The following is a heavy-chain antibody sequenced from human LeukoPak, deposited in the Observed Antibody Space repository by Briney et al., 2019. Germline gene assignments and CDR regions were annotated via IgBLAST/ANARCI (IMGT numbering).Heavy chain of an antibody. J-gene: IGHJ4*02. D-gene: IGHD1-14*01. V-gene: IGHV1-24*01. Sequence: GASVKVSCKVSGYTLTELSMHWVRQAPGKGLEWMGGFDPEDGETIYAQKFQGRVTMTEDTSTDTAYMELSSLRSEDTAVYCCATGEPGLPGVDYWGQGTLVTVSS. CDR1: GYTLTELS. CDR3: ATGEPGLPGVDY. CDR2: FDPEDGET.